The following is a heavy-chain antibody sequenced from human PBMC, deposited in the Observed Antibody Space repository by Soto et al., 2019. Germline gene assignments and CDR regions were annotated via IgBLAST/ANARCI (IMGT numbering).Heavy chain of an antibody. CDR2: ISYDGSNK. J-gene: IGHJ4*02. D-gene: IGHD1-26*01. CDR3: ARYSGKYQGPIDY. V-gene: IGHV3-30*03. Sequence: GGSLRLSCAASGFTFSSYGMHWVRQAPGKGLEWVAVISYDGSNKHYADSVKGRFTVSRDNSKNTLYLQMNSLRAEGTAVYFCARYSGKYQGPIDYWGQGTLVTVSS. CDR1: GFTFSSYG.